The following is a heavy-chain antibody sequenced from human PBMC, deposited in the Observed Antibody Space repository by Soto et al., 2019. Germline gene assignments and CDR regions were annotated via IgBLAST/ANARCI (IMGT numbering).Heavy chain of an antibody. D-gene: IGHD2-21*02. V-gene: IGHV1-69*01. CDR3: ARDPVQVGGNSGPPYYFDY. J-gene: IGHJ4*02. CDR2: IIPIFGTA. Sequence: QVQLVQSGAEVKKPGSSVKVSCKASGGTFSSYAISWVRQAPGQGLEWMGGIIPIFGTANYAQKFQGRVTITADESTSTAYMELSSLRSEDTAVYYCARDPVQVGGNSGPPYYFDYWGQGTLVTVSS. CDR1: GGTFSSYA.